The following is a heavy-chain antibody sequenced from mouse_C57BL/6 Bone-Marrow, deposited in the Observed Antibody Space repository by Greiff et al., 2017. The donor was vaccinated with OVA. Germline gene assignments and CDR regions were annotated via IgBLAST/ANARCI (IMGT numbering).Heavy chain of an antibody. CDR2: ILPSIGRT. CDR1: DSEVFPIAY. V-gene: IGHV15-2*01. Sequence: VQLQESGSELRSPGSSVKLSCKDFDSEVFPIAYMSWVRQKPGHGFEWIGGILPSIGRTIYGEKFEDKATLDADTLSNTAYLELNSLTSEDSAIYYCARRYYGSSSHWYFDVWGTGTTVTVSS. D-gene: IGHD1-1*01. CDR3: ARRYYGSSSHWYFDV. J-gene: IGHJ1*03.